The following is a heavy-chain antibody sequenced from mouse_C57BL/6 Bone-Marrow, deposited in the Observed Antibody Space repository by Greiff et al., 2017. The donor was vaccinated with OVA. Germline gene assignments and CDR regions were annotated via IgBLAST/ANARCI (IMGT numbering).Heavy chain of an antibody. J-gene: IGHJ1*01. Sequence: VQLHQSGAELVRPGASVKLSCTASGFNIKDYYMHWVKQRPEQGLEWIGRIDPEDGDTEYAPKFQGKATMTADTSSNTAYLQLSSLTSEDTAVYYCTYYYGSSYRYFDVWGSGTTVTVSS. CDR3: TYYYGSSYRYFDV. CDR1: GFNIKDYY. D-gene: IGHD1-1*01. V-gene: IGHV14-1*01. CDR2: IDPEDGDT.